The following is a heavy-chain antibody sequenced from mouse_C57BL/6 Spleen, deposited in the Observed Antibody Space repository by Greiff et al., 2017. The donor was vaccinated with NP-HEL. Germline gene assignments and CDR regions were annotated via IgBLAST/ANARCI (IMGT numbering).Heavy chain of an antibody. D-gene: IGHD2-1*01. CDR2: ISDGGSYT. CDR1: GFTFSSYA. J-gene: IGHJ2*01. Sequence: DVMLVESGGGLVKPGGSLKLSCAASGFTFSSYAMSWVRQTPEKRLEWVATISDGGSYTYYPDNVKGRFTISRDNAKNNLYLQMSHLKSEDTAMYYCAREMVTTRDFDYWGQGTTLTVSS. V-gene: IGHV5-4*01. CDR3: AREMVTTRDFDY.